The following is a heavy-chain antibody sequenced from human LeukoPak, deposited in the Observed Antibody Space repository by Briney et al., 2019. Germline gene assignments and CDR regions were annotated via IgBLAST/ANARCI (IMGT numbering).Heavy chain of an antibody. Sequence: SETLSLTCTVSGDSISSSSYYWGWVRHPPGKGLEWIASIYSSVTYYNPSLKSRVTISVDTSKNQFSLNLSSVTAADTAVYYCASRPFLWGFAYWGQGTLVTVSS. CDR3: ASRPFLWGFAY. V-gene: IGHV4-39*01. J-gene: IGHJ4*02. CDR2: IYSSVT. D-gene: IGHD3-16*01. CDR1: GDSISSSSYY.